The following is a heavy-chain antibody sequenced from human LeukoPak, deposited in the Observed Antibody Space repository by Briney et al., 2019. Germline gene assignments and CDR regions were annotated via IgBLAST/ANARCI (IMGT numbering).Heavy chain of an antibody. D-gene: IGHD3-16*01. J-gene: IGHJ4*02. CDR1: GFTFSIYA. Sequence: GGSLRLSCGASGFTFSIYAMHWVRQAPGKGLEFVSGISNNGGSTSYANSVKGRFSISRDNSKNTLYLQMGSLKPEDMAVYYCARRASSYAYDSWGQGTLVTVSS. CDR2: ISNNGGST. CDR3: ARRASSYAYDS. V-gene: IGHV3-64*01.